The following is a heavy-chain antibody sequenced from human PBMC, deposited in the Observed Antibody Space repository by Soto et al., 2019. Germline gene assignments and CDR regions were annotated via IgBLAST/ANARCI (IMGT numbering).Heavy chain of an antibody. D-gene: IGHD3-3*01. CDR2: IYYSGST. CDR3: ARSHITIFGVVIIPRYFDY. CDR1: GGSVSNGDYY. Sequence: SETLSLTCTGSGGSVSNGDYYWSWIRQPSGKGLEWIGYIYYSGSTFYNPSLKSRVTISIDTSKNQFSLKLSSVTAADTAVYYCARSHITIFGVVIIPRYFDYWGQGTLVTVSS. V-gene: IGHV4-30-4*01. J-gene: IGHJ4*02.